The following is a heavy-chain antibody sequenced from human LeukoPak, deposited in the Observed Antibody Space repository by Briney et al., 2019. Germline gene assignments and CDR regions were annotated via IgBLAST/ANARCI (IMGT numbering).Heavy chain of an antibody. Sequence: SETLSLTCTVSGGSISSYYWSWIRQPPGKGLEWIGYIYYSGSTNYNPPLKSRVTISVDTSKNQFSLKLTSVTAADTAVYYCVRYGDYWGQGTLVTVSS. J-gene: IGHJ4*02. CDR2: IYYSGST. CDR3: VRYGDY. D-gene: IGHD5-18*01. CDR1: GGSISSYY. V-gene: IGHV4-59*12.